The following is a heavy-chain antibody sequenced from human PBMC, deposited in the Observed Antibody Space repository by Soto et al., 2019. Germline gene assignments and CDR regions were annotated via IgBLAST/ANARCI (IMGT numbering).Heavy chain of an antibody. V-gene: IGHV3-23*01. CDR1: GFTFSIYA. CDR2: IGGGGVST. J-gene: IGHJ6*03. Sequence: VQLLESGGGLVQPGESLRLSCAASGFTFSIYAMGWVRQAPGKGLEWVSVIGGGGVSTYYAESVTGRFSVSTDNSKSTLYLQMNSLRAEDTAVYYCAKGRGELNYYMDVWGKGTTVTVSS. CDR3: AKGRGELNYYMDV. D-gene: IGHD1-7*01.